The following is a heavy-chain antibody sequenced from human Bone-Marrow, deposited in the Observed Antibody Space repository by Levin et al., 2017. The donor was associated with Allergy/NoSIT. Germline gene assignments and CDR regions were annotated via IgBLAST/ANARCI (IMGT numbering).Heavy chain of an antibody. Sequence: PSETLSLTCTVSGGSVSSGSYYWSWIRQPPGKGLEWIGYIYYSGSTNYNPSLKSRVTISVDTSKNQFSLKLSSVTAADTAVYYCARDLIFGVYFDYWGQGTLVTVSS. J-gene: IGHJ4*02. CDR1: GGSVSSGSYY. CDR2: IYYSGST. V-gene: IGHV4-61*01. D-gene: IGHD3-3*01. CDR3: ARDLIFGVYFDY.